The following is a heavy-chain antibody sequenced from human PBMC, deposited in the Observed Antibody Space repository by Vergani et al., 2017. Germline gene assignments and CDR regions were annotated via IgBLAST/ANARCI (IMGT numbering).Heavy chain of an antibody. J-gene: IGHJ5*02. V-gene: IGHV5-51*01. Sequence: EVQLVQSGAEVKKPGESLKIFCKGSGYSFTSYWIGWVRQMPGKGLEWMGIIYPGDSDTRYSPSFQGQVTISADKSISTAYLQWSSLKASDTAMYYCARSLGYCSSTSCSDNWFDPWGQGTLVTVSS. CDR1: GYSFTSYW. CDR2: IYPGDSDT. D-gene: IGHD2-2*01. CDR3: ARSLGYCSSTSCSDNWFDP.